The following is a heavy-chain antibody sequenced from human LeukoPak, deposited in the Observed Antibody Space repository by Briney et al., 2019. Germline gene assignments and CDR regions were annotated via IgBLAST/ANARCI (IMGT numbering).Heavy chain of an antibody. CDR1: GFTLGSYN. V-gene: IGHV3-48*01. J-gene: IGHJ6*03. CDR2: ISSSSTII. Sequence: HPGGSLRLSCAASGFTLGSYNMNWVRQAPGKGLEWVSYISSSSTIIYYADSVKGRFTISRDNAKNSLYLQMNSLRAEDTAVYYCARDDSYGYDGSYYYYMDVWGKGTTVTVSS. CDR3: ARDDSYGYDGSYYYYMDV. D-gene: IGHD5-18*01.